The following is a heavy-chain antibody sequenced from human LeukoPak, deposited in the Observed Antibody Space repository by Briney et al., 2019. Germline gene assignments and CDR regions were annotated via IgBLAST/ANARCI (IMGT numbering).Heavy chain of an antibody. Sequence: PGGSLRLSCAASGFTFSSYAMHWVRQAPGKGLEGVADISYDGSNNNYEHYVKGRFTTSIDNSKNTLYLQMNSLRAEDTAVYYCASTPYYYDSSGYWGGYFDYWGQGTLVTVSS. J-gene: IGHJ4*02. CDR2: ISYDGSNN. D-gene: IGHD3-22*01. CDR1: GFTFSSYA. V-gene: IGHV3-30-3*01. CDR3: ASTPYYYDSSGYWGGYFDY.